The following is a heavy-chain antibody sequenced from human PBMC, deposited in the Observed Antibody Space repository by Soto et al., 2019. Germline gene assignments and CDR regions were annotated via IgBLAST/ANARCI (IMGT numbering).Heavy chain of an antibody. Sequence: AGGSLRLSCAASGFTFSSYGMHWVRQAPGKGLEWVAVIWYDGSNKYYVDSVKGRFTISRDNSKNTLYLQMNSLRAEDTAVYYCARDRIAFPYYYGMDVWGQGTTVTAP. J-gene: IGHJ6*02. CDR3: ARDRIAFPYYYGMDV. CDR1: GFTFSSYG. V-gene: IGHV3-33*01. D-gene: IGHD6-13*01. CDR2: IWYDGSNK.